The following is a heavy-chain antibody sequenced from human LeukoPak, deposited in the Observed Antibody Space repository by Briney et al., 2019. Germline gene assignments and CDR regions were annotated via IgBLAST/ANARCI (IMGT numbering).Heavy chain of an antibody. Sequence: GGSLRLSCAASGFTFSSYSMNWVRQAPGKGLEWVSSISSSSSYIYYADSVKGRFTISRDNAKNSLYLQMNSLRAEDTAVYYCAKSGTRGYAMLWGQGTLVTVSS. V-gene: IGHV3-21*01. D-gene: IGHD5-12*01. CDR3: AKSGTRGYAML. CDR1: GFTFSSYS. CDR2: ISSSSSYI. J-gene: IGHJ4*02.